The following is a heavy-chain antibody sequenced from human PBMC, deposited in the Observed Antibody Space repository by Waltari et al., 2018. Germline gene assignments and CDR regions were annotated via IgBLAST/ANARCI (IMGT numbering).Heavy chain of an antibody. Sequence: ELHLLESGGGLVQPGGSLRLSCAASGFTFSSYAMPWVRQAPGKGLGWVQGLGGRTQYSPTSVKGRFTISRNNSKTRLYRKMNSLRAEKTAEYYCATGGWGARFDYWAREPWSPSPQ. J-gene: IGHJ4*02. CDR1: GFTFSSYA. V-gene: IGHV3-23*01. CDR3: ATGGWGARFDY. D-gene: IGHD1-26*01. CDR2: LGGRTQ.